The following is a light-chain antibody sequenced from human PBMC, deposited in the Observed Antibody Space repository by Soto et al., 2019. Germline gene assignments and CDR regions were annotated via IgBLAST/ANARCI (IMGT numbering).Light chain of an antibody. Sequence: DIQMTQSPSSLSASVGDRVTITCQASQDIRNYFNWYQQKPGKAPKLLIYDASNLETGVPSRFSGGGSVTDFTFTIRSLQPEDIATYYCQHYDNFPLTFGPGTKVDIK. CDR2: DAS. CDR1: QDIRNY. CDR3: QHYDNFPLT. J-gene: IGKJ3*01. V-gene: IGKV1-33*01.